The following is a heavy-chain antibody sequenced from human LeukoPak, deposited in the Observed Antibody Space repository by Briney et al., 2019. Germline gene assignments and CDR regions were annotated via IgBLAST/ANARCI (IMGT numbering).Heavy chain of an antibody. CDR2: ISWNSGSI. CDR3: AMRGGSGSYYNMAFDI. Sequence: GGSLRLSCAASGFTFDDYAMHWVRQIAGKGLEWVSGISWNSGSIGYADSVRGRFTISRDNSKNTLYLQMNSLRAEDTAVYYCAMRGGSGSYYNMAFDIWGQGTMVTVSS. J-gene: IGHJ3*02. V-gene: IGHV3-9*01. CDR1: GFTFDDYA. D-gene: IGHD3-10*01.